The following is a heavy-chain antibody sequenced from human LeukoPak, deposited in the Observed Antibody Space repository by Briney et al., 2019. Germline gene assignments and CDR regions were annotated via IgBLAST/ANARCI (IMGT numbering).Heavy chain of an antibody. V-gene: IGHV3-11*04. J-gene: IGHJ4*02. Sequence: GGSLRLSCAASGFTFSDYYMSWIRQAPGKGLEWVSYISSSGSTIYYADSVKGRFTISRDNAKNTLYLQVNNLRAEDTAVYYCARGPNSNWSGLDFWGQGTLLTVSS. CDR2: ISSSGSTI. CDR1: GFTFSDYY. CDR3: ARGPNSNWSGLDF. D-gene: IGHD6-6*01.